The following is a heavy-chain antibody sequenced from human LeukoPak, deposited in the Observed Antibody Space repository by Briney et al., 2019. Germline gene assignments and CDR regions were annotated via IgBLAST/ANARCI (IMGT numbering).Heavy chain of an antibody. CDR3: ASARVVDTPMSYYMDV. J-gene: IGHJ6*03. CDR1: GGSISHYY. V-gene: IGHV4-59*01. CDR2: FYYSGST. D-gene: IGHD5-18*01. Sequence: PSETLSLTCTIPGGSISHYYWNWIRQPPGKGLEWIGYFYYSGSTNYNPSLKSRVTISLDTSKNQFSLKLTSVTAADTAVYYCASARVVDTPMSYYMDVWGKGTTVTVSS.